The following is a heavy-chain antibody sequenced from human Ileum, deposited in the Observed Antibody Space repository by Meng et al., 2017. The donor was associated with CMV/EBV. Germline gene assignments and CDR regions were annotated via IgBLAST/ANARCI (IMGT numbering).Heavy chain of an antibody. CDR2: IFRGGNT. V-gene: IGHV3-66*02. CDR1: GSTVSSNY. CDR3: ARDRGYCANGVCYGGDDY. Sequence: GESLKISCAASGSTVSSNYMTWVRQAPGKGLEWVSVIFRGGNTFYADSVKGRFAISRDNSKNTLYLQMNSLRAEDTAVYFCARDRGYCANGVCYGGDDYCGRG. D-gene: IGHD2-8*01. J-gene: IGHJ4*02.